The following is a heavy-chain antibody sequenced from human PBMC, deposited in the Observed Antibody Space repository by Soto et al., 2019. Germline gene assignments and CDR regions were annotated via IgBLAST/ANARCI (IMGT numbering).Heavy chain of an antibody. CDR3: ARDVGSYTLYYYYYGMDV. D-gene: IGHD3-10*01. Sequence: GGSLELSCAASGLTFSSYSMNWSRQAPGKGLEWVSSISSSSSYIYYADSVKGRFTISRDNAKNSLYLQMNSLRAEDTAVYYCARDVGSYTLYYYYYGMDVWGQGTTVTVSS. J-gene: IGHJ6*02. CDR1: GLTFSSYS. CDR2: ISSSSSYI. V-gene: IGHV3-21*01.